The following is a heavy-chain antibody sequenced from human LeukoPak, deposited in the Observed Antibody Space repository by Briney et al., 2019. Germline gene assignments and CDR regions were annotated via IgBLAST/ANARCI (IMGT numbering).Heavy chain of an antibody. CDR3: AKHPLNSSNYYMDV. V-gene: IGHV3-23*01. J-gene: IGHJ6*03. CDR1: GFTFSNYA. Sequence: GGSPRLSCAASGFTFSNYAMSWVRQAPGKGLEWISSITGAGDSTYYADSVKGRFTGRFTISRDNSKNTLYLQMSSLRAEDTAVYFCAKHPLNSSNYYMDVWGKGTAVTVSS. CDR2: ITGAGDST. D-gene: IGHD2/OR15-2a*01.